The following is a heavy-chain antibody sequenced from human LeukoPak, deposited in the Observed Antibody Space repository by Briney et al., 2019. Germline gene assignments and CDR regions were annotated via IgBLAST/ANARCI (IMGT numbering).Heavy chain of an antibody. Sequence: SETLPLTCSVSGGSISSYYWTWIRQPPGKGLEWIRYIYYSGRTNYNPSLKSRLSMSVDTSKNQFSLNLTSVTAADTAVYYCVRDYGDYLTDYWGQGTLVTVSS. CDR3: VRDYGDYLTDY. V-gene: IGHV4-59*08. CDR2: IYYSGRT. CDR1: GGSISSYY. J-gene: IGHJ4*02. D-gene: IGHD4-17*01.